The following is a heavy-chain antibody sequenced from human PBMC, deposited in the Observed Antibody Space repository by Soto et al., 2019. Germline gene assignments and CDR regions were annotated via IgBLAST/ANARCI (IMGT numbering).Heavy chain of an antibody. CDR2: IIPLFGTA. J-gene: IGHJ4*02. V-gene: IGHV1-69*13. Sequence: SVKVSWTTSGGTFSTSAITWVRQAPGQGLEWMGGIIPLFGTASYAQKFQGRVTITADESTRTVYMEMSGLRSEDTAVAYGARPSSSVWFDFDYRGQGTLGNVS. CDR1: GGTFSTSA. CDR3: ARPSSSVWFDFDY. D-gene: IGHD6-19*01.